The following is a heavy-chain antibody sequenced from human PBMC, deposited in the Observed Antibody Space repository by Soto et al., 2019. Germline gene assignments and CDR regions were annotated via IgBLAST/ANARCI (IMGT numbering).Heavy chain of an antibody. CDR3: ARAVSTNTAPIDY. J-gene: IGHJ4*02. CDR2: ITPSSGST. Sequence: QVQLVQSGAEVKNPGASVKISCKASGYTFTTYYLHWLRQARGQGLEWMGIITPSSGSTRYEQKFQDIVTMTRDTSTSTVYMELGSRRSEDTAVYYCARAVSTNTAPIDYWGQGTLVTVSS. D-gene: IGHD4-17*01. V-gene: IGHV1-46*01. CDR1: GYTFTTYY.